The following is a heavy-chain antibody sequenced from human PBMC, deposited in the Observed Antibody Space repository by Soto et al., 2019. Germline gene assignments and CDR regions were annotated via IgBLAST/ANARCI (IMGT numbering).Heavy chain of an antibody. CDR3: ARDMRAHYYGSGSYSSPYYYYYGMDV. D-gene: IGHD3-10*01. Sequence: ASVKVSCKASGYIFTSFGISWARQAPGQGLEWMGWIRVYNGNTNYAQKFQGRVTITRDTSARTAYMELGSLRSEDTAVYYCARDMRAHYYGSGSYSSPYYYYYGMDVWGQGTTVTVSS. CDR1: GYIFTSFG. J-gene: IGHJ6*02. CDR2: IRVYNGNT. V-gene: IGHV1-18*01.